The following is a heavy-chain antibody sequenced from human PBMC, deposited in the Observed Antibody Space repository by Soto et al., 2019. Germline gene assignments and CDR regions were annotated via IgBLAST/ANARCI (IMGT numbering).Heavy chain of an antibody. CDR2: ISSSGSTI. V-gene: IGHV3-48*03. Sequence: RRLSCAASGFTFSSYEMNWVRQAPGKGLEWVSYISSSGSTIYYADSVKGRFTISRDNAKNSLYLQMNSLRAEDTAVYYCARYYYDSSPFDYWGQGTLVTVSS. CDR1: GFTFSSYE. J-gene: IGHJ4*02. CDR3: ARYYYDSSPFDY. D-gene: IGHD3-22*01.